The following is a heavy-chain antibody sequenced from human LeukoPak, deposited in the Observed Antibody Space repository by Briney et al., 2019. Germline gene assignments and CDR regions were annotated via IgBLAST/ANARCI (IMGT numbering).Heavy chain of an antibody. Sequence: ALVKVSCKTSGYTFTNYGISSVRQAPGQGLEWMGWVSTSNPHTNYAPKFRGRVIMTIDTSTTTAYLEMRSLTSDDTAVYYCARDRFLWGLGNWFDLWGQGTLVTVTS. CDR2: VSTSNPHT. D-gene: IGHD3-3*01. J-gene: IGHJ5*02. CDR3: ARDRFLWGLGNWFDL. V-gene: IGHV1-18*01. CDR1: GYTFTNYG.